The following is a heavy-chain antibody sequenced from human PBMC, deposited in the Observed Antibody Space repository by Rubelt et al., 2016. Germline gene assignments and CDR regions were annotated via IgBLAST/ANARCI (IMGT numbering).Heavy chain of an antibody. D-gene: IGHD6-13*01. Sequence: GGSFSGYYWSWIRLPPGEGLEWIGEINHSGSTNYNPSLKSRVTISVDTSKNQFSLKLSSVTAADTAVYYCARFRGEGIAAAGTLGWGQGTLVTVSS. J-gene: IGHJ4*02. CDR3: ARFRGEGIAAAGTLG. CDR1: GGSFSGYY. CDR2: INHSGST. V-gene: IGHV4-34*01.